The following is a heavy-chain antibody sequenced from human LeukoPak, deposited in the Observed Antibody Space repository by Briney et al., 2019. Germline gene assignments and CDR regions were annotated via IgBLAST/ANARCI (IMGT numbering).Heavy chain of an antibody. Sequence: SVMLSCKTSGGTFSSSAITWVRQAPGQGLEWMGRIIAVLNITTYAQKFQGRVTNTADTSSSTVYMELSSLRSEETAVYYCAKDQGLTAPPPYGLDVWGLGSTVFVSS. CDR2: IIAVLNIT. CDR1: GGTFSSSA. D-gene: IGHD5-18*01. J-gene: IGHJ6*02. CDR3: AKDQGLTAPPPYGLDV. V-gene: IGHV1-69*04.